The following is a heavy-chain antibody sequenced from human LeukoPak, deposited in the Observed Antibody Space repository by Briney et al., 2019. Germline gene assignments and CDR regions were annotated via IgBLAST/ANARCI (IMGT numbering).Heavy chain of an antibody. CDR1: GYTLTGYY. J-gene: IGHJ6*03. Sequence: ASVKVSCKASGYTLTGYYMHWVRQAPGQGLEWMGWINPNSGGTNYAQRFQGRVTMTRDTSISTAYMELSRLRSDDTAVYYCAIEIFGDTAMVMGYYYMDVWGKGTTVTVSS. D-gene: IGHD5-18*01. CDR3: AIEIFGDTAMVMGYYYMDV. CDR2: INPNSGGT. V-gene: IGHV1-2*02.